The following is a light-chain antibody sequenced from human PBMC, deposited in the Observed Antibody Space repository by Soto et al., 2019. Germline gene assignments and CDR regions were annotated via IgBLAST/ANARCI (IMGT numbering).Light chain of an antibody. CDR3: QQYYSSRT. Sequence: ENVLTQSPGTLSLSPGERATLSCRASQSVSSNYLAWYQQKPGQAPRLLIYGASIRASGVPDRFSGSGSGTDSTLTISRLQPEDFGVYYCQQYYSSRTFGQGRRLEI. V-gene: IGKV3-20*01. CDR2: GAS. CDR1: QSVSSNY. J-gene: IGKJ5*01.